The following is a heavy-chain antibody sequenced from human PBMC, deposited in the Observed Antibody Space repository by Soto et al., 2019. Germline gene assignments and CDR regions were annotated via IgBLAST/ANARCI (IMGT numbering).Heavy chain of an antibody. CDR3: ARCPIDHNWFDP. V-gene: IGHV4-59*01. D-gene: IGHD3-9*01. Sequence: SETLSLTCAVYGGSFSGYYWSWLRQSPGKGLEWIGHIYDTGSTTYNPSLKGRVAISVDTSNKQFSLRLTSVTAADTAVYYCARCPIDHNWFDPWGQGTLVTVSS. CDR1: GGSFSGYY. J-gene: IGHJ5*02. CDR2: IYDTGST.